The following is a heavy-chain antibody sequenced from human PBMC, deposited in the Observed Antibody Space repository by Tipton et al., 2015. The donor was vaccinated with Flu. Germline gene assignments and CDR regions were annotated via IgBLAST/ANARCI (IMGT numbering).Heavy chain of an antibody. V-gene: IGHV1-46*01. J-gene: IGHJ4*02. CDR3: ARDRGFGAYTFDY. CDR2: IYPSGGGT. CDR1: GYTFTNYN. D-gene: IGHD3-10*01. Sequence: QLVQSGAKVKKPGASVRISCTASGYTFTNYNMHWVRQAPGQGPEWMGIIYPSGGGTTYAQRFQGRVTLTRDKSTGTVYMELSSLRSADTAFYYCARDRGFGAYTFDYWGQGTLVTVAS.